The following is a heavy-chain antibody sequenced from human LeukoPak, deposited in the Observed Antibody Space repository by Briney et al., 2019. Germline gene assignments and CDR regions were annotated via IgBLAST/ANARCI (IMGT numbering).Heavy chain of an antibody. Sequence: PGGSLRLSCAASGFTFSTDRMNWVRQAPGKGLEWVSYISSSSSTIYYADSVKGRFTISRDNSKNTLYLQMNSLRAEDTDVYYCARGKYSNGWYYFDYWGQGTLVTVSS. J-gene: IGHJ4*02. D-gene: IGHD6-19*01. CDR3: ARGKYSNGWYYFDY. CDR1: GFTFSTDR. V-gene: IGHV3-48*01. CDR2: ISSSSSTI.